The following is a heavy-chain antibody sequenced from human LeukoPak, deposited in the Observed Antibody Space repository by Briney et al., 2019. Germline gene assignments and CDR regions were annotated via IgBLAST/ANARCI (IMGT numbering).Heavy chain of an antibody. D-gene: IGHD3/OR15-3a*01. J-gene: IGHJ6*02. Sequence: PSETLSLTCTVSGGSISSSSHSWGWLRQSPGKGLEWIGSLYYSGYTYYSPSLKSRVTISVDTSKNQFSLKLSSVTAADTAVYYCASGLFARRGMDVWGQGTTVTVSS. CDR3: ASGLFARRGMDV. V-gene: IGHV4-39*07. CDR1: GGSISSSSHS. CDR2: LYYSGYT.